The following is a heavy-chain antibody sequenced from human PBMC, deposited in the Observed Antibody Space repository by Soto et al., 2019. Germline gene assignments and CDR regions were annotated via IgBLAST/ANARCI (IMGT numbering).Heavy chain of an antibody. D-gene: IGHD3-22*01. Sequence: EVQLVESGGGLVKPGGSLRLSCAGSGFAFNNAWINWVRQAPGKGLEWVGRIKSKALGGTTDFAAPVRGRFAITRDDSRNMAYMQMNSLNTEYTAVYYCTTDSYSTMIEVRFDYWGHGTLVTVSS. CDR2: IKSKALGGTT. J-gene: IGHJ4*01. CDR1: GFAFNNAW. CDR3: TTDSYSTMIEVRFDY. V-gene: IGHV3-15*07.